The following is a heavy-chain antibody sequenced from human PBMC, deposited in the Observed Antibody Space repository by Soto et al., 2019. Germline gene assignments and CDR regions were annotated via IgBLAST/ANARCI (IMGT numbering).Heavy chain of an antibody. D-gene: IGHD3-10*01. V-gene: IGHV2-5*01. Sequence: GPTLVNPTQTLTLTCTFSGFSLSTSGVGVGWFRQPPGKPLEWLALIYWNDDKHYSPSLRNRLTATKDTSKNQVVVTLTNMDPVDTATYYCAHRPQPLTMASLAPWGQGTLVTVSS. CDR3: AHRPQPLTMASLAP. CDR2: IYWNDDK. J-gene: IGHJ5*02. CDR1: GFSLSTSGVG.